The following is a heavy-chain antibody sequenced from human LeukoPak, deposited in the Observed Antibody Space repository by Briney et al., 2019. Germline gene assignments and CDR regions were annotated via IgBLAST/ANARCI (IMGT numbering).Heavy chain of an antibody. D-gene: IGHD5-24*01. CDR2: INPNSGGT. Sequence: GASVKVSCKASGYTFTGYYMHWVRQAPGQGLEWMGWINPNSGGTNYAQKFQGRVTITADKSTSTAYMELSSLRSEDTAVYYCARRRWLQHHMDVWGKGTTVTVSS. CDR3: ARRRWLQHHMDV. J-gene: IGHJ6*03. CDR1: GYTFTGYY. V-gene: IGHV1-2*02.